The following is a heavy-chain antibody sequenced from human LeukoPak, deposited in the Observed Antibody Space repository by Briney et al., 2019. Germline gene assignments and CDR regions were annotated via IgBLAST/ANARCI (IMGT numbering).Heavy chain of an antibody. D-gene: IGHD3-22*01. V-gene: IGHV1-18*01. CDR2: ISAYNGNT. J-gene: IGHJ6*02. Sequence: ASVKVSCEASGYTFTSYGISWVRQAPGQGLEWMGWISAYNGNTNYAQKLQGRVTMTTDTSTSTAYMELRSLRSDDTAVYYCARDRPRLYYYDSSGYYGGYYYGMDVWGQGTTVTVSS. CDR3: ARDRPRLYYYDSSGYYGGYYYGMDV. CDR1: GYTFTSYG.